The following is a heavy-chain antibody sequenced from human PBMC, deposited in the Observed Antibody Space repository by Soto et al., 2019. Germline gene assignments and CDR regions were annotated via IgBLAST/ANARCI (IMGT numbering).Heavy chain of an antibody. V-gene: IGHV1-18*01. Sequence: QVQLVQSGAEVKKPGASVEVSCKASAYTFTTFGITWVRQAPGQGPEWMGWISAYNGNTNYAQKFQGRVTMTTDTSTSSAYMEVMSLRFDATAVYYCARWGTPIDYWGQGTLVTVSS. J-gene: IGHJ4*02. D-gene: IGHD3-16*01. CDR3: ARWGTPIDY. CDR2: ISAYNGNT. CDR1: AYTFTTFG.